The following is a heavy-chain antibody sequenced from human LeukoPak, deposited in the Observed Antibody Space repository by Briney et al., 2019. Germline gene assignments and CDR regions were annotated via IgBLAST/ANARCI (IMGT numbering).Heavy chain of an antibody. D-gene: IGHD1-26*01. CDR1: GHTFTSYG. CDR3: ARADGSPAFDDFDY. J-gene: IGHJ4*02. V-gene: IGHV1-18*01. CDR2: ISAYSGNT. Sequence: ASVKVSCKASGHTFTSYGISWVRQAPGQGLEWMGWISAYSGNTAYAQKFQGRVTMTRDTSISTAYMELSRLRSDDTAVYYCARADGSPAFDDFDYWGQGTLVTVSS.